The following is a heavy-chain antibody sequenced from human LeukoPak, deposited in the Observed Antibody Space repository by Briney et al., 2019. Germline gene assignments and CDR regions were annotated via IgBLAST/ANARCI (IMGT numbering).Heavy chain of an antibody. V-gene: IGHV3-74*01. CDR3: ARDGLRIVDPFDY. D-gene: IGHD1-26*01. J-gene: IGHJ4*02. Sequence: GGSLRLSCAASGFTFSSYAMSWVRQAPGKGLEWVSRINSDGSSTSYADSVKGRFTISRDNAKNTLYLQMNSLRAEDTAVYYCARDGLRIVDPFDYWGQGTLVTVSS. CDR1: GFTFSSYA. CDR2: INSDGSST.